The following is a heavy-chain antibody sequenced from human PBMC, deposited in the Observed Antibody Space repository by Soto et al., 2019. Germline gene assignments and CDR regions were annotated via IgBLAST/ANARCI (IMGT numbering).Heavy chain of an antibody. CDR2: IYYSGGT. CDR3: ARGGNGYHILTGFSSHY. D-gene: IGHD3-9*01. CDR1: GGSISSGDYY. V-gene: IGHV4-30-4*01. J-gene: IGHJ4*02. Sequence: QVQLQESGPGLVKPSQTLSLTCTVSGGSISSGDYYWTWIRQPPGKGLEWIGYIYYSGGTYYNPSLKSRITISVDTSKNQFSLNLSSLTAAATAVYYCARGGNGYHILTGFSSHYWGQGTLVTVSS.